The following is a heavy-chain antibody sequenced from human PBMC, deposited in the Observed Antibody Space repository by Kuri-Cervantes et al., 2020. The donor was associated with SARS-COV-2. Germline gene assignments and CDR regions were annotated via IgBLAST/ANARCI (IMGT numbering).Heavy chain of an antibody. CDR1: GYTFTSYY. V-gene: IGHV1-69*13. Sequence: SVKVSCKASGYTFTSYYMHWVRQAPGQGLEWMGGIIPIFGTANYAQKFQGRVTITADESTSTAYMELSSLRSEDTAVYYCARGRVVPAAIVYYYGMDVWGQGTTVTVSS. CDR3: ARGRVVPAAIVYYYGMDV. D-gene: IGHD2-2*01. J-gene: IGHJ6*02. CDR2: IIPIFGTA.